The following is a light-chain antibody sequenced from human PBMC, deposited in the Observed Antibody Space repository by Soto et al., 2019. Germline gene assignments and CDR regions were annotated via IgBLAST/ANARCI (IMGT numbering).Light chain of an antibody. CDR2: GNS. V-gene: IGLV1-40*01. J-gene: IGLJ3*02. Sequence: QSVLTQPPSVSGAPGQRVTISCTGSSSNIGAGCDVHWYQQLPGTAPKLLIYGNSNRPSGVPDRFSGSKSGTSASLAITGLQAEDAADYYCQSYDSSLSGWVFGGGTKVTVL. CDR1: SSNIGAGCD. CDR3: QSYDSSLSGWV.